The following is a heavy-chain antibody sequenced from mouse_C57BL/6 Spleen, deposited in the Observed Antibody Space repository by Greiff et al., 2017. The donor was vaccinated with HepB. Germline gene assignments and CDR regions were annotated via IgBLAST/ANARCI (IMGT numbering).Heavy chain of an antibody. CDR2: IDPETGGT. CDR1: GYTFTDYE. Sequence: VQRVESGAELVRPGASVTLSCKASGYTFTDYEMHWVKQTPVHGLEWIGAIDPETGGTAYNQKFKGKAILTADKSSSTAYMELRSLTSEDSAVYYCTRAFITTVVAVDYWGQGTTLTVSS. CDR3: TRAFITTVVAVDY. J-gene: IGHJ2*01. V-gene: IGHV1-15*01. D-gene: IGHD1-1*01.